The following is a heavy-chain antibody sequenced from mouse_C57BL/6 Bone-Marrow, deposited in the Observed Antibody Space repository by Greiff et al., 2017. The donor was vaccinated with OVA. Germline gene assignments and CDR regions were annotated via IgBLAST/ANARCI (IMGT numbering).Heavy chain of an antibody. CDR3: AGGSSSLYFDY. CDR1: GYTFTDYY. CDR2: INPNNGGT. V-gene: IGHV1-26*01. J-gene: IGHJ2*01. D-gene: IGHD1-1*01. Sequence: EVQLQQSGPELVEPGASVKISCKASGYTFTDYYMNWVKQSHGKSLEWIGDINPNNGGTSYNQKFKGKATLTVDKSSSTAYMELRSLTSEDSAVYYCAGGSSSLYFDYWGQGTTLTVSS.